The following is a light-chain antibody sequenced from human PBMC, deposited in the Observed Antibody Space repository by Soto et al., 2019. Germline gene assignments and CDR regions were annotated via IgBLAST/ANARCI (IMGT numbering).Light chain of an antibody. CDR1: QGIGST. J-gene: IGKJ4*01. CDR3: QRYNRWPLA. CDR2: DAY. V-gene: IGKV3-15*01. Sequence: EIVMTQSPATLSVSPGERATLSCRASQGIGSTLAWYQQKPGQTPRLLIYDAYIRATGVPARFSASGSGTEFTLTINSLQSEDFAVYYCQRYNRWPLAFGGGTKVEIK.